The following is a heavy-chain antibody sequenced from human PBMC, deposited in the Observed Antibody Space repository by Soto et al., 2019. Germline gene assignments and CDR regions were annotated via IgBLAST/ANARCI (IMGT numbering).Heavy chain of an antibody. CDR2: ISGKGGDT. V-gene: IGHV3-23*01. J-gene: IGHJ3*01. CDR1: GFRFSSFD. CDR3: VKDPGERLYRAFDV. D-gene: IGHD7-27*01. Sequence: EVQLLESGGGLVQPGGSLRLSCAALGFRFSSFDMNWVRQTAGKGLEWVSTISGKGGDTYYADSVRGRFTISRDVSKNTLYLQMNSLRVEDTAIYYCVKDPGERLYRAFDVWGQGTVVTVS.